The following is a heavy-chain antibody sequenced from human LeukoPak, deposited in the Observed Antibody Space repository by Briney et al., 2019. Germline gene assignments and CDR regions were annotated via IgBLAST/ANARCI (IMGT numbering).Heavy chain of an antibody. J-gene: IGHJ4*02. CDR2: ISSSNSTI. CDR3: ARGSNSGRGALDF. CDR1: GFIFRSYS. Sequence: PGGSLRLSCAASGFIFRSYSMNWVRQAPGKGLEWVSYISSSNSTIYYRDSVKGRFTISRDNAENSLYLQMNSLRAEDTAVYYCARGSNSGRGALDFWGQGTLVIVSS. D-gene: IGHD3-10*02. V-gene: IGHV3-48*04.